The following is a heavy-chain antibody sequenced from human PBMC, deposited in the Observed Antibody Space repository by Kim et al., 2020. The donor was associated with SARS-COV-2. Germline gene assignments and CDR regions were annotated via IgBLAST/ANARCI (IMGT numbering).Heavy chain of an antibody. CDR3: ARSALSGNYEYYFDY. Sequence: SQTLSLTCTVSGGSISSYYWSWIRQPPGKGLEWIGYVHNSGSTNYSPSLRSRVTMSVDTSKNQFSLKLTSVTAADTAVYYCARSALSGNYEYYFDYWGQG. D-gene: IGHD1-26*01. J-gene: IGHJ4*02. V-gene: IGHV4-59*13. CDR1: GGSISSYY. CDR2: VHNSGST.